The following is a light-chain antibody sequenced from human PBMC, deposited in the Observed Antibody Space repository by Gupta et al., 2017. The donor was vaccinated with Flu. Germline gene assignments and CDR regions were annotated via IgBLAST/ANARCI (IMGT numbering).Light chain of an antibody. CDR3: ASWDDSLSGWV. Sequence: QSVLTQPPSAAGTPGHRVTVSCSGGDSNVPTNTVNWYQQFPGTAPKLLILANDQRPSGVPDRFSGSRSGTSASLAISGLQSGDEAHYYCASWDDSLSGWVFGGGTKLTVL. J-gene: IGLJ3*02. CDR1: DSNVPTNT. V-gene: IGLV1-44*01. CDR2: AND.